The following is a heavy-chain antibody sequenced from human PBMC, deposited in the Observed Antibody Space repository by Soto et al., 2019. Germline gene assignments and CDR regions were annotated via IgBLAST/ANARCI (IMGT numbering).Heavy chain of an antibody. D-gene: IGHD6-25*01. CDR3: AKDLHSSGWAAYNFDY. CDR2: ISYDGSNK. CDR1: GFTFSNYG. Sequence: GGSLGLSCAASGFTFSNYGMHWVRQAPGKGLEWVALISYDGSNKYYADSVKGRFTISRDSTKNTLFLQMNSLRLDDSAVYYCAKDLHSSGWAAYNFDYWGQGALVTVSS. J-gene: IGHJ4*02. V-gene: IGHV3-30*18.